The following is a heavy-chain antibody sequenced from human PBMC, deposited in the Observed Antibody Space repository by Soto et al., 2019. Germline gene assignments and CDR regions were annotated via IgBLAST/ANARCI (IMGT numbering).Heavy chain of an antibody. CDR3: ARQTIFGVVPFFDY. CDR1: GGSISRSRYY. Sequence: SDTLSLTCTVSGGSISRSRYYWGWIRQPPGKGLEWIGSIYYSGSTYYNPSLKSRVTISVDTSKNQFSLKLSSVTAADTAVYYCARQTIFGVVPFFDYWGQGTLVTVSS. CDR2: IYYSGST. V-gene: IGHV4-39*01. J-gene: IGHJ4*02. D-gene: IGHD3-3*01.